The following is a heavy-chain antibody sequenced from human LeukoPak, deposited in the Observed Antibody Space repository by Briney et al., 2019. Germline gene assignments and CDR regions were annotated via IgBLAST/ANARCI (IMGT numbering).Heavy chain of an antibody. Sequence: SETLSLTCAVYGGSFSGYYWSWIRQPPGKGLEWIGEINHSGSTNYNPSLKSRVTISVDTSKNQISLKLSSVTAADTAVYYCARGLRGYSYGRFFDYWGQGTLVTVSS. V-gene: IGHV4-34*01. J-gene: IGHJ4*02. CDR1: GGSFSGYY. CDR2: INHSGST. D-gene: IGHD5-18*01. CDR3: ARGLRGYSYGRFFDY.